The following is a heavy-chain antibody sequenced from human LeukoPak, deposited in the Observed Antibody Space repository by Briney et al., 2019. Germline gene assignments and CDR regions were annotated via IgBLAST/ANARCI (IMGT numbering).Heavy chain of an antibody. J-gene: IGHJ4*02. V-gene: IGHV3-30*04. D-gene: IGHD1-26*01. CDR2: ISYDGSNK. CDR3: AREGSGSYCFDY. Sequence: GGSLRLSCAASGFTFSSYAMHWVRQAPGKGLEWVAVISYDGSNKYYADSVKGRFTISRDNSKNTLYLQMNSLRAEDTAVYYCAREGSGSYCFDYWGQGTLVTVSS. CDR1: GFTFSSYA.